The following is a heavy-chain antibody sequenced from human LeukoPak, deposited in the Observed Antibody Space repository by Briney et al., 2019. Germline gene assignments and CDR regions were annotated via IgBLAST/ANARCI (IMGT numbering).Heavy chain of an antibody. CDR1: GGSISRSSYY. Sequence: SETLSLTCIVSGGSISRSSYYWGRIRQPPGKGLEWIGSIYHSGSTYYNPSLKSRVTISVDTSKNQFSLNLSSVTAADTALYYCARVPHSVTLGAIFLHYFDYWGLGTLVTVSS. CDR3: ARVPHSVTLGAIFLHYFDY. D-gene: IGHD3-3*02. CDR2: IYHSGST. J-gene: IGHJ4*02. V-gene: IGHV4-39*07.